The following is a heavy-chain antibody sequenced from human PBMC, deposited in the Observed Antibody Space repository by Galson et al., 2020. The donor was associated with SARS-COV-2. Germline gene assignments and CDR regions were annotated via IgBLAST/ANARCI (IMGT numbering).Heavy chain of an antibody. V-gene: IGHV4-4*07. CDR3: AGDYYHSSGYLRLDY. CDR2: IYTRGST. J-gene: IGHJ4*02. CDR1: GTSITRYY. Sequence: SETLSLTCSVPGTSITRYYWTWIRQPAGKGLEWIGRIYTRGSTHSNPSLKSRVTMSVDTSKEQFSLKLSSVTAADTGVYYCAGDYYHSSGYLRLDYWGQGTLVTVSS. D-gene: IGHD3-22*01.